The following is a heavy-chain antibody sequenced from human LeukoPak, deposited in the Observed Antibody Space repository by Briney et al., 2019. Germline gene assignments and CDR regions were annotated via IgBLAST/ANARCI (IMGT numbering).Heavy chain of an antibody. Sequence: GGSLRLSCAASGFTFSSYGMYWVRQAPGKGLEWVAVISYDGSNKYYADSVKGRFTISRDNSKNTLYLQMNSLRAEDTAVYYCAREMTTVTTAHFDYWGQGTLVTVSS. J-gene: IGHJ4*02. CDR2: ISYDGSNK. CDR3: AREMTTVTTAHFDY. CDR1: GFTFSSYG. D-gene: IGHD4-17*01. V-gene: IGHV3-30*03.